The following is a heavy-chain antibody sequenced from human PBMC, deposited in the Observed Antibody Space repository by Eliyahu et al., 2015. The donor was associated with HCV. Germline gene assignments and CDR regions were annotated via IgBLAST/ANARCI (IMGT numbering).Heavy chain of an antibody. D-gene: IGHD3-16*01. Sequence: QVQLQESGPGLVKPSETLSLTCAVSGYSISRGNYWAWIRQPPGKGLEWIGSIYHTGSTYYNPSLKSRVTISVDTSKNQFSLNLNSVTAADTAVYYCARDDGAAWGPGTQVTVSS. CDR2: IYHTGST. CDR3: ARDDGAA. CDR1: GYSISRGNY. V-gene: IGHV4-38-2*02. J-gene: IGHJ4*02.